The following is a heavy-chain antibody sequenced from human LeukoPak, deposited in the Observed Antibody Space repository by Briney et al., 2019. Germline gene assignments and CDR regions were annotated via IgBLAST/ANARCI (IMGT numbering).Heavy chain of an antibody. Sequence: SETLSLTCTVSGGSISGYYWNWMRQPPGKGLEWIGYIYDRGSIIYNPSLKSRVTISVDTSKNQFSVKLTSVTAADTAVYYCARGRRAGSGWPFFDSWGQGTLVSVSS. V-gene: IGHV4-59*08. D-gene: IGHD6-19*01. CDR3: ARGRRAGSGWPFFDS. CDR2: IYDRGSI. J-gene: IGHJ4*02. CDR1: GGSISGYY.